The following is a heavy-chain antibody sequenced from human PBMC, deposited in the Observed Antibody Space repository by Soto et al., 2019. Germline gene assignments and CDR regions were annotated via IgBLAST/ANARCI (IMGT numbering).Heavy chain of an antibody. J-gene: IGHJ6*02. CDR1: GFTFSSYV. CDR3: AKGPRAPPPHDYGMDV. V-gene: IGHV3-23*01. CDR2: ISGSGGST. Sequence: EVQLLESGGGLVQPGGSLRLSCAASGFTFSSYVMNWVRQPPGKGLEWVSGISGSGGSTYYADSVKGRFTISRDNSKNTRYLQMNSLRAEDTAVYYCAKGPRAPPPHDYGMDVWGQGTRVTVSS.